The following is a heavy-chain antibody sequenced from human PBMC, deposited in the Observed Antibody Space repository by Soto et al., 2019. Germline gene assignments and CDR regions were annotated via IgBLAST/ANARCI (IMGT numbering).Heavy chain of an antibody. V-gene: IGHV3-33*01. D-gene: IGHD6-19*01. CDR3: ARADLYSSGWFDLDY. J-gene: IGHJ4*02. Sequence: QVQLVESGGGVVQPGRSLRLSCVASGFTFSSYGMHWVRQAPGKGLEWVAVIWYDGSNKYYADSVKGRFTISRDNSKNTLDLHMNSLRAEDTAVYYCARADLYSSGWFDLDYWGQGTLVTVSS. CDR1: GFTFSSYG. CDR2: IWYDGSNK.